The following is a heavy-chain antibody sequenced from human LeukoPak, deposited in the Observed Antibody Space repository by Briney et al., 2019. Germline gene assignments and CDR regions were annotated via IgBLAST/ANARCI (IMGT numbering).Heavy chain of an antibody. CDR2: ISYDGSNK. Sequence: PGGSLRLSCAASAFTFSSYGMHWVRQAPGKGLEWVALISYDGSNKYYADSVKGRFTISRDNSKNTLYLQMNSLRAEDTAVYYCARDPGMGATSYYYYMDVWGKGTTVTVSS. CDR1: AFTFSSYG. D-gene: IGHD1-26*01. V-gene: IGHV3-30*03. J-gene: IGHJ6*03. CDR3: ARDPGMGATSYYYYMDV.